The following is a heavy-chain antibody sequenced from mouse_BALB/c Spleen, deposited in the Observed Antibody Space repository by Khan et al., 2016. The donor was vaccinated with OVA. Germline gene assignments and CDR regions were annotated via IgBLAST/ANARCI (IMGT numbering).Heavy chain of an antibody. D-gene: IGHD2-14*01. Sequence: QVQLQQSGAELARPGASVKMSCKASGYTFTSYTIHWIKKRPGQGLEWIGYINPSNDYTNYNQKFKDKVTLTTDKSSTTAYLRLSSLTSDDSAVYNCVRDGAYHRNDGWFAYWGQGTLVTVSA. V-gene: IGHV1-4*01. J-gene: IGHJ3*01. CDR2: INPSNDYT. CDR3: VRDGAYHRNDGWFAY. CDR1: GYTFTSYT.